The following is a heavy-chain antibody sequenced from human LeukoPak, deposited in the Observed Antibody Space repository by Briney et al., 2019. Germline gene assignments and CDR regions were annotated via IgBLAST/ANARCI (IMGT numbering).Heavy chain of an antibody. V-gene: IGHV3-53*01. J-gene: IGHJ4*02. CDR1: GFTVSSNY. CDR2: IYSGGST. D-gene: IGHD4-17*01. CDR3: ARERIKGATVTVDY. Sequence: GGSLRLSCAASGFTVSSNYTSWVRQAPGKGLEWVSVIYSGGSTYYADSVKGRFTISRDNSKNTLYLQMNSLRAEDTAVYYCARERIKGATVTVDYWGQGTLVTVSS.